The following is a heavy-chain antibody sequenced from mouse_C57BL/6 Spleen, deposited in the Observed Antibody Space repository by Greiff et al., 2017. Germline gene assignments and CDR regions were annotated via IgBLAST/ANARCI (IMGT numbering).Heavy chain of an antibody. CDR1: GFTFTDYY. CDR2: IRNKANGYTT. CDR3: ARYMGDSSDYAMDY. D-gene: IGHD3-2*02. Sequence: EVQLVESGGGLVQPGGSLSLSCAASGFTFTDYYMSWVRQPPGKALEWLGFIRNKANGYTTEYSASVKGRFTISRDNSQSILYLQMNALRAEDSATYYCARYMGDSSDYAMDYWGQGTSVTVSS. V-gene: IGHV7-3*01. J-gene: IGHJ4*01.